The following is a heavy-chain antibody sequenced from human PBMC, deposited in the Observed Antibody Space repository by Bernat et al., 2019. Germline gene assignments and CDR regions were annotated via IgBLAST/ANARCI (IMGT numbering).Heavy chain of an antibody. CDR3: AGYGGNAV. Sequence: EVQVVTSGGGVVQPGESLRLSCAASGFTVGNHHMNWVRQAPGKGLEWVAVIYNGGATYYADSVQGRFTISRGSSKNTVYLQMSGMRAEDTAVYYCAGYGGNAVWDQGTRVTVSS. J-gene: IGHJ4*02. D-gene: IGHD2-15*01. CDR2: IYNGGAT. CDR1: GFTVGNHH. V-gene: IGHV3-66*01.